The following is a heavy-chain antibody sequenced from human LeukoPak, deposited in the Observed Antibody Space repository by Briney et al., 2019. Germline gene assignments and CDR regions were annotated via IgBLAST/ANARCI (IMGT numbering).Heavy chain of an antibody. Sequence: SVKVSCKASGGTFNSYAISWVRPAPGQGLEWMGRIIPILDITNYAQKFQGRVTITADKSTSTAHMEVSSLRSEDTAFYYCARVSHSSGWDDAFDIWGQGTMVTVSS. J-gene: IGHJ3*02. V-gene: IGHV1-69*04. CDR2: IIPILDIT. CDR1: GGTFNSYA. CDR3: ARVSHSSGWDDAFDI. D-gene: IGHD6-19*01.